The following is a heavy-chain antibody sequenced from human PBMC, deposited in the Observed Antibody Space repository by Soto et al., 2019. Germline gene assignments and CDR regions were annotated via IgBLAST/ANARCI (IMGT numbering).Heavy chain of an antibody. CDR1: GDTFTSYD. CDR2: LNPDGGNT. D-gene: IGHD3-10*01. Sequence: ASVKVSCKASGDTFTSYDINWVRQAAGKGLEWMGGLNPDGGNTVYAQKFQGRVTMTRHTSISTAYMELSSLRSEDTAVYYCARGPYYGSGSYSRSWGQGTLVTVSS. CDR3: ARGPYYGSGSYSRS. J-gene: IGHJ4*02. V-gene: IGHV1-8*01.